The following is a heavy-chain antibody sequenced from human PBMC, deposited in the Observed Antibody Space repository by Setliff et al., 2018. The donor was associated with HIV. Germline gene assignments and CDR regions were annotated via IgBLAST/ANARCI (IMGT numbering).Heavy chain of an antibody. J-gene: IGHJ4*02. D-gene: IGHD3-3*01. Sequence: KASETLSLTCAVHGGSFSGSYWSWIRQPPGKGLEWIGELNYVGVTNHNPSLKSRVTTSVDTSKNQFSLKLSSVTAADTAIYYCVTVVQDDLGVVLFDYWGQGTLVTVSS. CDR1: GGSFSGSY. CDR3: VTVVQDDLGVVLFDY. V-gene: IGHV4-34*01. CDR2: LNYVGVT.